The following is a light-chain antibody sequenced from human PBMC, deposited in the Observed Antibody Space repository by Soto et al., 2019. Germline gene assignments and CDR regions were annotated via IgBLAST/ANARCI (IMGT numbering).Light chain of an antibody. V-gene: IGKV1-5*03. CDR1: QSISTY. CDR2: EAS. CDR3: QHDNSLPWK. Sequence: DIQMTQSPSTLSASVGDRVTISCRASQSISTYLAWYQQEPGKAPKLLLFEASSLKSGVTSRSSGSGSATDFTLTISGLQPDDFAPDYCQHDNSLPWKFGQGSKVDVK. J-gene: IGKJ1*01.